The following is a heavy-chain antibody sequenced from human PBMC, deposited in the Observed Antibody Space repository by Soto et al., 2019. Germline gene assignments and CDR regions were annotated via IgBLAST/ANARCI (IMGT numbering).Heavy chain of an antibody. CDR3: ARVREGTFDY. J-gene: IGHJ4*02. V-gene: IGHV3-23*01. CDR2: ISGRGDST. Sequence: EVQLLESGGGLVQPGGSLRLSCAASAFTFSSYDMSWVRQAPGKGLEWVSVISGRGDSTYYADSVRGRFTISRDNSKNTLYLQMNSLRAEDTAVYYCARVREGTFDYWGQGTLVTVSS. CDR1: AFTFSSYD.